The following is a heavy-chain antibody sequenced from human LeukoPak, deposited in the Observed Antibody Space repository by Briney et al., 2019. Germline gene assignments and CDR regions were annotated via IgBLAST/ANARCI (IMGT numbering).Heavy chain of an antibody. J-gene: IGHJ4*02. D-gene: IGHD4-17*01. Sequence: GGSLRLSCVASGFTFTTYSMNWVRQAPGKGLEWVPYISTSGSTIYYADSVKGRFTISRDNAKNSLYLQMNSLRDEDTAVYYCARGYYGDYTFDYWGQGTLVTVSS. CDR1: GFTFTTYS. CDR2: ISTSGSTI. V-gene: IGHV3-48*02. CDR3: ARGYYGDYTFDY.